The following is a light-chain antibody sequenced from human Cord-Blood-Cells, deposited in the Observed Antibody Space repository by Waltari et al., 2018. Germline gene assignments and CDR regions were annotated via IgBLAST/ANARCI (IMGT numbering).Light chain of an antibody. CDR2: AAS. CDR3: QQANSFPYT. V-gene: IGKV1-12*02. Sequence: DIQMTQSPSSVSASVGDRVTITCRASQGISSWLAWYQHKPGKAPKLLIYAASSLQSGVPSRFSGSGSGTDFTLTSSSLQPEDFATYYCQQANSFPYTFGQGTKLEIK. J-gene: IGKJ2*01. CDR1: QGISSW.